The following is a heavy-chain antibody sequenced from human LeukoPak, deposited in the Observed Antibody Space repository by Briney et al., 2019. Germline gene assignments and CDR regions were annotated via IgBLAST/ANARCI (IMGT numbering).Heavy chain of an antibody. CDR3: AKDPSF. J-gene: IGHJ4*02. Sequence: PGGSLRLSCAASGFTFSNHYMSWIRQAPGKGLVWVSYISSRSSNKYYADSVKGRFTISRDNSKNTLYLQMNSLRAEDTAVYYCAKDPSFWGQGTLVTVSS. CDR2: ISSRSSNK. V-gene: IGHV3-11*01. CDR1: GFTFSNHY.